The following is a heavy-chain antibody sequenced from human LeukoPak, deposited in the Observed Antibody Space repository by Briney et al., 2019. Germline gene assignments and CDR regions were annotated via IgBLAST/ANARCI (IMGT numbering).Heavy chain of an antibody. CDR1: GVTFSSYA. CDR2: ISGSGGST. Sequence: PGRSLRLSCAASGVTFSSYAMSWVRQAPGKGLEWVSAISGSGGSTYYADSVKGRFTISRDNSKNTLYLQTNSLRAEDTAVYYCAKRHDFWSGYYFVAAPDVWGQGTTVTVSS. V-gene: IGHV3-23*01. J-gene: IGHJ6*02. CDR3: AKRHDFWSGYYFVAAPDV. D-gene: IGHD3-3*01.